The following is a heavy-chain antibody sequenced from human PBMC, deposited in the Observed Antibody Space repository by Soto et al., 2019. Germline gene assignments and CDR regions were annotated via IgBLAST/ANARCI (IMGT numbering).Heavy chain of an antibody. CDR3: AREDDGGDRDYYGLDV. CDR1: GGSISYEYYH. Sequence: QVQLQQSGPGLVKPSQTLSLTCTVSGGSISYEYYHWTWIRQSPGKGLEWLGYIHYSGSIIYNPSFKSRVTISVDPSQNQFSRQLSSVTAADTAVYFCAREDDGGDRDYYGLDVWGQGTTVTVSS. D-gene: IGHD2-21*02. CDR2: IHYSGSI. J-gene: IGHJ6*02. V-gene: IGHV4-30-4*08.